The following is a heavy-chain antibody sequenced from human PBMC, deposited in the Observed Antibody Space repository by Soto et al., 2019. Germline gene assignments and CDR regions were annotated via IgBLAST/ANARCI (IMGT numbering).Heavy chain of an antibody. CDR2: ISDSGST. CDR3: ARRIKYYYAMDV. V-gene: IGHV4-61*05. D-gene: IGHD2-15*01. Sequence: PSETLSLTCTVSGGSITSSSYYWGWIRQPPGKGLEWIGYISDSGSTNYTPSLKSRVTISVDTSNNQFSLKLSSVTAADTAVYYCARRIKYYYAMDVWGQGTKVTVSS. J-gene: IGHJ6*02. CDR1: GGSITSSSYY.